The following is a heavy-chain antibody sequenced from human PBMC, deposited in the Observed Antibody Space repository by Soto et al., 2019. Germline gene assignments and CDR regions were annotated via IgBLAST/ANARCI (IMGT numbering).Heavy chain of an antibody. CDR3: ASGYSYGIYYYYGMDV. J-gene: IGHJ6*02. V-gene: IGHV1-69*02. CDR2: IIPILGIA. Sequence: QVQLVQSGAEVKKPGSSVKVSCKASGGTFSSYTISWARQAPGQGLEWMGRIIPILGIANYAQKFQGRVTITXXKXTXXAYMELSSLRSEDTAVYYCASGYSYGIYYYYGMDVWGQGTTVTVSS. CDR1: GGTFSSYT. D-gene: IGHD5-18*01.